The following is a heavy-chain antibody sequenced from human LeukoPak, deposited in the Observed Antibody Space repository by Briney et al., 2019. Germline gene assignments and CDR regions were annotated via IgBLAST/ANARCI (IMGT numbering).Heavy chain of an antibody. D-gene: IGHD3-10*01. CDR1: GFTFSSYA. V-gene: IGHV3-23*01. J-gene: IGHJ4*02. CDR3: AREARGLWFGEKDY. Sequence: PGGSLRLSCAASGFTFSSYAMSWVRQAPGKGLEWVSAISGSGGSTYYADSVKGRFTISRDNAKNSLYLQMNSLRAEDTAVYYCAREARGLWFGEKDYWGQGTLVTVSS. CDR2: ISGSGGST.